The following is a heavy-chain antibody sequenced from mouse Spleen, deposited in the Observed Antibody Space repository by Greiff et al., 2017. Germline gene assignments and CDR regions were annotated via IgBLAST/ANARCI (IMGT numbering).Heavy chain of an antibody. J-gene: IGHJ4*01. D-gene: IGHD2-4*01. CDR1: GYTFTSYW. CDR3: ARLEVIYYDYGYAMDY. Sequence: QVQLQQPGAELVMPGASVKLSCKASGYTFTSYWMHWVKQRPGQGLEWIGEIDPSDSYTNYNQKFKGKATLTVDKSSSTAYMQLSRLTPEDSAVYYCARLEVIYYDYGYAMDYWGQGTSVTVSS. CDR2: IDPSDSYT. V-gene: IGHV1-69*01.